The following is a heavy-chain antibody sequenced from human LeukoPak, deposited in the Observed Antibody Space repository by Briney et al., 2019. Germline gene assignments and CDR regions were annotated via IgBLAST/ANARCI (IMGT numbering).Heavy chain of an antibody. D-gene: IGHD6-19*01. CDR1: GGSFSDYY. CDR3: ARTRIAVAGTGFGYYYYYMDV. Sequence: SETLSLTCAVYGGSFSDYYWTWIRQTPGKGLEWIGEINHSGSTNYNPSLKSRVTISVDTSKNQFSLKLSSVTAADTAVYYCARTRIAVAGTGFGYYYYYMDVWGKGTTVTVSS. V-gene: IGHV4-34*01. CDR2: INHSGST. J-gene: IGHJ6*03.